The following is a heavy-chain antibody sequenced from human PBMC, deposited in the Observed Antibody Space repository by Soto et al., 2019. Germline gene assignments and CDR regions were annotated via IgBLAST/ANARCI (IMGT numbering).Heavy chain of an antibody. CDR2: IKSKTDGGTT. J-gene: IGHJ4*02. D-gene: IGHD3-22*01. CDR3: TTSYYYDSSGYYFDY. Sequence: LRLSCAASGFTFSNAWMNWVRQAPGKGLEWVGRIKSKTDGGTTDYAAPVKGRFTISRDDSKNTLYLQMNSLKTGDTAVYYCTTSYYYDSSGYYFDYWGQGTLVTVSS. V-gene: IGHV3-15*07. CDR1: GFTFSNAW.